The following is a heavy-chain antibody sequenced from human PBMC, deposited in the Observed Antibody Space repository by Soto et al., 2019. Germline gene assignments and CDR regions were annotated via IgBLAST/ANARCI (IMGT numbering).Heavy chain of an antibody. CDR3: AREYHYDSAVHFDY. Sequence: PGGSLRLSCAASGFTFSDYYMSWIRQAPGKGLEWVSYISSSSYTNYADSVKGRFTISRDNAKNSLYLQMNSLRAEDTAVYYCAREYHYDSAVHFDYWGQGTLVTVYS. CDR1: GFTFSDYY. V-gene: IGHV3-11*06. J-gene: IGHJ4*02. CDR2: ISSSSYT. D-gene: IGHD3-22*01.